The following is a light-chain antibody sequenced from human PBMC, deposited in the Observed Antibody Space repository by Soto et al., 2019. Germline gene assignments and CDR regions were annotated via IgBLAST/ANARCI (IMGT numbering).Light chain of an antibody. CDR3: SSWDDRPGGPV. J-gene: IGLJ2*01. CDR2: RNS. CDR1: NSNIGSNY. Sequence: QSVLTQAPSASGTPGQRVTISCSGNNSNIGSNYVYWYQQFPGTAPKLLIYRNSQRPSGVPDRVSGSKSGTSASLAISGLRSEDEADYHCSSWDDRPGGPVFGGGTKLTVL. V-gene: IGLV1-47*01.